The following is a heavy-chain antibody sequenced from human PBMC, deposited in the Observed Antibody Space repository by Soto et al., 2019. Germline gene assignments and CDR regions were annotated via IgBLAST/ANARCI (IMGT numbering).Heavy chain of an antibody. Sequence: ASVKVSCKASGGTFSSYAISWVRQAPGQGLEWMGWISTYNGNTNFAQNVQGRVTMTTDTSTYTAYMEPRSLTSDDTAVYYCARDFGSDLSAPGAVLDYWGQGSLVTVSS. D-gene: IGHD3-3*01. CDR1: GGTFSSYA. CDR2: ISTYNGNT. J-gene: IGHJ4*02. V-gene: IGHV1-18*01. CDR3: ARDFGSDLSAPGAVLDY.